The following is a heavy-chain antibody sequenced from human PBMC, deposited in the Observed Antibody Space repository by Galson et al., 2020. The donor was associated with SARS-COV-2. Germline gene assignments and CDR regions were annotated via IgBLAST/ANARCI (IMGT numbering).Heavy chain of an antibody. CDR1: GYTFTSYG. Sequence: ASVKVSCKASGYTFTSYGISWVRQAPGQGLEWMGWISAYNGNTNYAQKLQGRVTMTTDTSTSTAYMELRSLRSDDTAVYYCARVSVDFWSGSPSADNWFDPWGQGTLVTVSS. J-gene: IGHJ5*02. V-gene: IGHV1-18*01. D-gene: IGHD3-3*01. CDR3: ARVSVDFWSGSPSADNWFDP. CDR2: ISAYNGNT.